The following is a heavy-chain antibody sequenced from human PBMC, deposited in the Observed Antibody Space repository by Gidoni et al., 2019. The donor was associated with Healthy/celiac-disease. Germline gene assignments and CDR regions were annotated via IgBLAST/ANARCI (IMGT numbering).Heavy chain of an antibody. CDR1: GFTFSSSG. CDR3: ARKMVEMATIPIYGMDV. J-gene: IGHJ6*02. CDR2: IWYDGSNK. D-gene: IGHD5-12*01. V-gene: IGHV3-33*01. Sequence: QVQLVASGGGVVQPGGSLSLSSAASGFTFSSSGMPWVRRAPGKGLECVAVIWYDGSNKYYADSVKGRFTISRDNSKNTLYLQMNSRRAEDTAVYYCARKMVEMATIPIYGMDVWGQGTTVTVAS.